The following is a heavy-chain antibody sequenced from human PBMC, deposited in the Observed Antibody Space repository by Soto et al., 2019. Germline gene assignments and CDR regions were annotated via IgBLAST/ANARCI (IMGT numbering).Heavy chain of an antibody. CDR3: AKVASGWYGMDD. CDR2: INDSGDTT. J-gene: IGHJ6*02. Sequence: EVQLLESGGGSEQPVGALRLSCAASGVTFSNYAMSWVRQAPGMGLEWVSIINDSGDTTYYADSVRGRFTISRDKSKNTVFLQMNSLRAEDTAMYYCAKVASGWYGMDDWGQGTTVTVPS. CDR1: GVTFSNYA. V-gene: IGHV3-23*01. D-gene: IGHD6-19*01.